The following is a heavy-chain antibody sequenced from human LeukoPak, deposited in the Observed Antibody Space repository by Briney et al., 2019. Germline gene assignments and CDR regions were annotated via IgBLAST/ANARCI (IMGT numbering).Heavy chain of an antibody. CDR2: ISGTGSNT. V-gene: IGHV3-23*01. D-gene: IGHD3-16*01. Sequence: GGSLRLSCTAIGFTFSSYAMNWVRQAPGKGLEWVSAISGTGSNTYYADSVKGRFTISRDNSKNTLYLQMDSLRAEDTAVYYCARSRGPNTFGGVHDYWGQGTLVTVSS. CDR3: ARSRGPNTFGGVHDY. CDR1: GFTFSSYA. J-gene: IGHJ4*02.